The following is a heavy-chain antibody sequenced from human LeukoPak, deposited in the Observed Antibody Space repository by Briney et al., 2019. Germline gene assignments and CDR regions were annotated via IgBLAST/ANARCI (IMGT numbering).Heavy chain of an antibody. CDR1: GFTFSNYW. J-gene: IGHJ4*02. Sequence: GGSLRLSCAASGFTFSNYWMHWVRQAPGKGLVWVSRIYADGSSTNYADSVKGRFTISRDNAKNTLYLQMNSLRGEDTAVYYCARGASNRFDYWGQGTLVTVSS. CDR3: ARGASNRFDY. D-gene: IGHD1-14*01. V-gene: IGHV3-74*01. CDR2: IYADGSST.